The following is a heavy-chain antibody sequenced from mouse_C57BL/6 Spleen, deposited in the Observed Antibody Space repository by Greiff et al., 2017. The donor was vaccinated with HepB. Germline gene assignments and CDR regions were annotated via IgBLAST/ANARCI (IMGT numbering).Heavy chain of an antibody. J-gene: IGHJ4*01. Sequence: DVQLQESGPGLVKPSQSLSLTCSVTGYSITSGYYWNWIRQFPGNKLEWMGYISYDGSNNYNPSLKNRISITRDTSKNQFFLKLNSVTTEDTATYYCARELSSRAMDDWGQGTSVTVSS. CDR1: GYSITSGYY. CDR3: ARELSSRAMDD. CDR2: ISYDGSN. V-gene: IGHV3-6*01.